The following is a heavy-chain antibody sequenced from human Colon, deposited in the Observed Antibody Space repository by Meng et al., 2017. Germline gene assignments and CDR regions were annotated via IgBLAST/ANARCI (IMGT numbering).Heavy chain of an antibody. Sequence: QVRLQESGPGLVKPSGTLSLTCTVSGDSISSDIWWSWVCQPPGKGLEWIGEVYHRGDTNYNPSLKSRVDISVDKSKNQFYLSLFSVTAADTAVYYCGRDQGRELINHWGQGTLVTVSS. D-gene: IGHD1-7*01. J-gene: IGHJ4*02. CDR1: GDSISSDIW. CDR3: GRDQGRELINH. V-gene: IGHV4-4*02. CDR2: VYHRGDT.